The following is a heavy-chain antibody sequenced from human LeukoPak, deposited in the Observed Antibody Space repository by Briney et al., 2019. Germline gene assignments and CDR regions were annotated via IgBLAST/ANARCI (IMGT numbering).Heavy chain of an antibody. D-gene: IGHD3-9*01. J-gene: IGHJ6*03. V-gene: IGHV4-39*07. CDR3: ARERYFVHHLAYYYYYMDV. CDR2: IYYSGST. Sequence: SETLSLTCTVPGGSISSSSYYWGWIRQPPGKGLEWIGSIYYSGSTYYNPSLKSRVTISVDTSKNQLSLKLSSVTAADTAVYYCARERYFVHHLAYYYYYMDVWGKGTTVTVSS. CDR1: GGSISSSSYY.